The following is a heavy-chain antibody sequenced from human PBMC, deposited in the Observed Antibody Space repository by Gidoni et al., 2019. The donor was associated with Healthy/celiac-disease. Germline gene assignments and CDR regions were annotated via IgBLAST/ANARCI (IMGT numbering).Heavy chain of an antibody. J-gene: IGHJ4*02. CDR1: GGSISSSSYY. CDR3: AIGRGDFWSGYYVDY. CDR2: IYYSGST. V-gene: IGHV4-39*01. Sequence: QLQLQESGPGLVKPSETLSLTCTVFGGSISSSSYYWGWLRQPPGKGLGWIGSIYYSGSTYYNPSLKSRVTISVDTSKTQFALKLSSVTAADTAVYYCAIGRGDFWSGYYVDYWGQGTLVTVSS. D-gene: IGHD3-3*01.